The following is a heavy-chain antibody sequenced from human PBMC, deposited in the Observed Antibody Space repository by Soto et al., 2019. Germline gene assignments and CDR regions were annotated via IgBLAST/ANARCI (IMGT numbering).Heavy chain of an antibody. V-gene: IGHV4-4*07. CDR1: AISITNYY. J-gene: IGHJ5*01. CDR3: LRDVGGPSWFAS. CDR2: IYRSGTT. Sequence: ASQSRSLTCPVSAISITNYYISWIRQSAGKGLEWIGRIYRSGTTNYNPSLKSRVTMSVDMSQSQLSLNVRSVTAADPAASFWLRDVGGPSWFASWGQGTLVTVSS.